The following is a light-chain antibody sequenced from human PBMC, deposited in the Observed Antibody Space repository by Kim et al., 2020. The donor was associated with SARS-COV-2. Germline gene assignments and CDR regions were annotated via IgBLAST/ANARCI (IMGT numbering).Light chain of an antibody. CDR1: SSNIGADYD. CDR2: GNS. V-gene: IGLV1-40*01. CDR3: QSYDNSLSAYV. J-gene: IGLJ1*01. Sequence: QSVLTQPPSVSGAPGQRVTISCTGSSSNIGADYDVHWNQQLPGTAPKLLMFGNSNRPSGVPDRFSGSKSGTSASLAITGLQADDEAAYYCQSYDNSLSAYVFGTGTKVTVL.